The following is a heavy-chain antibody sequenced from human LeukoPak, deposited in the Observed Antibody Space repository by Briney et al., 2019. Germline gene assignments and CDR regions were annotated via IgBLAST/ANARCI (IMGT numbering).Heavy chain of an antibody. D-gene: IGHD1-14*01. V-gene: IGHV1-2*02. CDR2: IDPNNGDT. CDR1: AYTFTGYY. Sequence: ASVKVSCKASAYTFTGYYLHWVRQAPGQGLEWMGWIDPNNGDTKYTQKFQGSVTMTRDRSISTAYMELSRLTSDDTAVYYCARRSRNGLDAFDIWGQGTMVTVSS. J-gene: IGHJ3*02. CDR3: ARRSRNGLDAFDI.